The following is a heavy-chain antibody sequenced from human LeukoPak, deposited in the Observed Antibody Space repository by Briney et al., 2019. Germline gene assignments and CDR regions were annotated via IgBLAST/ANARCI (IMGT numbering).Heavy chain of an antibody. Sequence: GGSLRLSCAASGFTFSSYAMHWVRQAPGKGLEWVAVISYDGSNKYYADSVKGRFTISRDNSKNTLYLQMNSLRAEDTAVYYCARGFYYYDSSGSLDIWGQGTMVTVSS. J-gene: IGHJ3*02. CDR2: ISYDGSNK. V-gene: IGHV3-30-3*01. CDR1: GFTFSSYA. D-gene: IGHD3-22*01. CDR3: ARGFYYYDSSGSLDI.